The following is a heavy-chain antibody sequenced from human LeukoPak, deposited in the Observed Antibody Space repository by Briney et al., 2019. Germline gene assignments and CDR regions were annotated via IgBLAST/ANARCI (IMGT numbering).Heavy chain of an antibody. D-gene: IGHD3-16*02. CDR3: ARGHYDYVWGSYRPFDY. J-gene: IGHJ4*02. CDR2: INPNSGGT. V-gene: IGHV1-2*02. CDR1: GYTFTGYY. Sequence: ASVKVSCKASGYTFTGYYMHWVRQAPGQGLEWMGWINPNSGGTNYAQKFQGRVTMTRDTSISTAYMELSSLRSEDTAVYYCARGHYDYVWGSYRPFDYWGQGTLVTVSS.